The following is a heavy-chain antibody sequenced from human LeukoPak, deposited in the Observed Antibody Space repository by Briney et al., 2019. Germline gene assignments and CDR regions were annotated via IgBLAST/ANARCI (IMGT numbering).Heavy chain of an antibody. CDR3: ARQTMVRGVRFDY. CDR2: IIPIFGTA. CDR1: GGTFSSYA. V-gene: IGHV1-69*05. Sequence: SVKVSRKASGGTFSSYAISWVRQAPGQGFEWMGRIIPIFGTANYAQKFQGRVTITTDESTSTAYMELSSLRSEDTAVYYCARQTMVRGVRFDYWGQGTLVTVSS. D-gene: IGHD3-10*01. J-gene: IGHJ4*02.